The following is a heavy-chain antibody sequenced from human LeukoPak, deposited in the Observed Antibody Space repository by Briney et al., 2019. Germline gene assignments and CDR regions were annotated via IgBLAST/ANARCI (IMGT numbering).Heavy chain of an antibody. D-gene: IGHD1-26*01. J-gene: IGHJ4*02. CDR3: AKNSGSYYGY. CDR2: IYYSGST. V-gene: IGHV4-39*01. CDR1: GGSISSSSYY. Sequence: SETLSLTCTVSGGSISSSSYYWGWIRQPPGKGLEWIGSIYYSGSTYYNPSLKSRVTISVDTSKNQFSLKLSSVTAADTAVYYCAKNSGSYYGYWGKGPLATVPP.